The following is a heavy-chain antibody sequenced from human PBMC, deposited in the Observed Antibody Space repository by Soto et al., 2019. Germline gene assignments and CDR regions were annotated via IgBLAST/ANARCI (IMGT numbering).Heavy chain of an antibody. V-gene: IGHV3-15*07. Sequence: EVQLVESGGGLVKPGGSLRLSCAASGFTFSNAWMNWVRQAPGKGLEWVGRIKSKTDGGTTDYAAPVKGRFTISRDDSKTTLYLQMNSLKTEDTAVYYCTTEVVATIAGDAFDIWGQGTMVTVSS. CDR2: IKSKTDGGTT. CDR1: GFTFSNAW. J-gene: IGHJ3*02. D-gene: IGHD5-12*01. CDR3: TTEVVATIAGDAFDI.